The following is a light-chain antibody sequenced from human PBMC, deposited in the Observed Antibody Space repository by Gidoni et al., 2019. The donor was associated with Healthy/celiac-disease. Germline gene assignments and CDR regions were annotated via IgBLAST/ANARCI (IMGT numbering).Light chain of an antibody. CDR3: QQYGSSPWT. CDR2: GAS. V-gene: IGKV3-20*01. Sequence: VFTQSPGTLSLSPGERATLSIRASQSVSNNSLAWYQQKPGQAPRLLIYGASSAATGIPDRFSGSGSGTDFSLTISRLEPEDFAVYYCQQYGSSPWTFGQGTKVEIK. J-gene: IGKJ1*01. CDR1: QSVSNNS.